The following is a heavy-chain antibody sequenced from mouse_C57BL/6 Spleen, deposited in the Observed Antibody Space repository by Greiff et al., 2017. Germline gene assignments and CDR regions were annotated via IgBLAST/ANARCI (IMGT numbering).Heavy chain of an antibody. CDR2: IYPGSGSP. Sequence: QVQLQQPGAELVKPGASVKMSCKASGYTFTSYWITWVKQRPGQGLEWIGDIYPGSGSPHYNEKFKSKTTLTVDTSSITAYMQLSSLTSEDTAVYDCARGSTGTMDYWGQGTSVTVSS. J-gene: IGHJ4*01. D-gene: IGHD4-1*02. CDR1: GYTFTSYW. V-gene: IGHV1-55*01. CDR3: ARGSTGTMDY.